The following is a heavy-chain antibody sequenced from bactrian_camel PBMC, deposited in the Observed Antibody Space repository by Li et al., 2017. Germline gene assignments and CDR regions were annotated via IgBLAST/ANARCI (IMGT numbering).Heavy chain of an antibody. CDR1: GFTGSSYC. CDR3: AARSGSGCSLNQHDFSS. D-gene: IGHD1*01. J-gene: IGHJ6*01. CDR2: IYTGDSST. V-gene: IGHV3S31*01. Sequence: VQLVESGGGSVQAGGSLRLSCAASGFTGSSYCIGWFRQAPGKEREGISSIYTGDSSTYYADSVKGRFTISLDTAESTLYLQMNNLAPEDAATYYCAARSGSGCSLNQHDFSSWGQGTQVTVS.